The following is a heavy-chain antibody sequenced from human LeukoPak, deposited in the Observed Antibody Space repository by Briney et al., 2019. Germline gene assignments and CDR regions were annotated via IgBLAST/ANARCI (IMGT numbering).Heavy chain of an antibody. V-gene: IGHV4-39*01. CDR1: GGSISSSSYY. J-gene: IGHJ4*02. CDR2: IYYSGST. D-gene: IGHD2-2*01. Sequence: PSETLSLTCTVSGGSISSSSYYWGWIRQPPGKGPEWIGSIYYSGSTYYNPSLKSRVTISVDTSKNQFSLKLSSVTAADTAVYYCARSLGYCSSTSCYLRDHFGYWGQGTLVTVSS. CDR3: ARSLGYCSSTSCYLRDHFGY.